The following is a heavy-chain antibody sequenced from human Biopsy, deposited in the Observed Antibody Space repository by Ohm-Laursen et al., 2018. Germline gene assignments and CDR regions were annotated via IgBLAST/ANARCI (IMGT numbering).Heavy chain of an antibody. CDR2: LYTSGDT. D-gene: IGHD1-7*01. V-gene: IGHV4-4*07. CDR1: GGLNSNYY. CDR3: ATGPKRLTGTSYFES. Sequence: TLSLTCSVSGGLNSNYYWSWVRQSAGKGLEWIGRLYTSGDTNYNPSLKSRVSVSEDTSRRQFSLRLTSVTAADTAVYYCATGPKRLTGTSYFESWGPGILVTVSS. J-gene: IGHJ4*02.